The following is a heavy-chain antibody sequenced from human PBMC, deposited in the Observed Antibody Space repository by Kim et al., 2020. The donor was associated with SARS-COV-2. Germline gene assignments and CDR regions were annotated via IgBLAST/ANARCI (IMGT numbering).Heavy chain of an antibody. CDR2: IWYDGNKK. J-gene: IGHJ4*02. CDR1: GFTFSSHG. D-gene: IGHD2-21*02. CDR3: ARDAGGGDWNYIDY. Sequence: GGSLRLSCVASGFTFSSHGMHWVRQSPAKGLEWVAVIWYDGNKKYSVDSVKGRFAISRDNSKNTLYLVMNRRRAEATAVYFCARDAGGGDWNYIDYWGQGTLSSVSS. V-gene: IGHV3-33*01.